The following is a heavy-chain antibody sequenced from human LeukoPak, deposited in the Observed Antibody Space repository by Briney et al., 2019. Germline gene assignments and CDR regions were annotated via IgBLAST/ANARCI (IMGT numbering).Heavy chain of an antibody. D-gene: IGHD5-18*01. Sequence: SETLSFTCTVSGGSISSYYWSWIRQPPGKGLEWIGYIYYSGSTNYNPSLKSRVTISVDTSKNQFSLKLSSVTAADTAVYYCARRNRDTGSGYYYYGMDVWGQGTTVTVSS. CDR2: IYYSGST. CDR3: ARRNRDTGSGYYYYGMDV. V-gene: IGHV4-59*01. J-gene: IGHJ6*02. CDR1: GGSISSYY.